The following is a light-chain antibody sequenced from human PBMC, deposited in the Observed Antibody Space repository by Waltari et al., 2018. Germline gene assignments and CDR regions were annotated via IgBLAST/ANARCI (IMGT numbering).Light chain of an antibody. CDR3: CSYAGSLSKV. V-gene: IGLV2-23*02. CDR2: EVS. Sequence: QSALTQPASGSGSPGQSINISCTGTSRDVGSYKLVSWYQQHPGTAPKLMIYEVSKRPSGVSNRFSGSKSGNTASLTSSGLQADDEADYYCCSYAGSLSKVFGGGTKLTVL. J-gene: IGLJ2*01. CDR1: SRDVGSYKL.